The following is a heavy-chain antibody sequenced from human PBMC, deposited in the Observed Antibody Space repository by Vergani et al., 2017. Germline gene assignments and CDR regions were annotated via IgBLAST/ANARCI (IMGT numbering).Heavy chain of an antibody. V-gene: IGHV3-30*18. CDR1: GFTFSSYG. Sequence: QVQLVESGGGVVQPGRSLRLSCAASGFTFSSYGMHWVRQAPGKGLEWVAVISYDGSNKYYADSVKGRFTISRDNSKNTLYLQMNSLRAEETAVYYCAKDSQQLVRGGYYYYGMDVWGQGTTVTVSS. J-gene: IGHJ6*02. CDR3: AKDSQQLVRGGYYYYGMDV. CDR2: ISYDGSNK. D-gene: IGHD6-13*01.